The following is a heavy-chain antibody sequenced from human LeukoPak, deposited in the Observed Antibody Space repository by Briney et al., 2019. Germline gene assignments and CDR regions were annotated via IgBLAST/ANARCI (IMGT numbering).Heavy chain of an antibody. CDR1: GFTFSSYA. D-gene: IGHD3-3*01. CDR3: AKDPNPLYDLWTGYK. CDR2: IGGRDDRT. Sequence: PGGSLRLSCAASGFTFSSYAMTWLRQAPGKGLEWVSIIGGRDDRTYYADFVEGRFAISRDNSKNTLYLHMSRLRAEDTAVYYCAKDPNPLYDLWTGYKWGQGTLVTVSS. V-gene: IGHV3-23*01. J-gene: IGHJ4*02.